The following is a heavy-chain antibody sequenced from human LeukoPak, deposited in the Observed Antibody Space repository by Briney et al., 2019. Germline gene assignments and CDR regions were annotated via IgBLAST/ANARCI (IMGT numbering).Heavy chain of an antibody. Sequence: PGGSLRLSCAASGFSFSSYGMHWVRQAPGKGLEWVAAIWYDGSNKYYVDSVKGRFTISRDTSKNTLYLQMNSLRVEDTAVYYCARSSHYDILTGYSEEDAFDIWGQGTMVTVSS. CDR2: IWYDGSNK. CDR1: GFSFSSYG. D-gene: IGHD3-9*01. V-gene: IGHV3-33*01. CDR3: ARSSHYDILTGYSEEDAFDI. J-gene: IGHJ3*02.